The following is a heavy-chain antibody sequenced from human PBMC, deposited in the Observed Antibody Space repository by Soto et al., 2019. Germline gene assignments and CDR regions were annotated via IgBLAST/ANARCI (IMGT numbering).Heavy chain of an antibody. CDR3: AKGYCSGGDCYRALLDY. CDR2: IRGSGDRT. J-gene: IGHJ4*02. D-gene: IGHD2-15*01. CDR1: GFTVSSYA. Sequence: GSLRLSCAASGFTVSSYAMSWVRQAPGKGLEWVSAIRGSGDRTYYADSVKGRFTISRDNSKNTVNLQMNSLRAEDTAVYYCAKGYCSGGDCYRALLDYWGQGTLVTVSS. V-gene: IGHV3-23*01.